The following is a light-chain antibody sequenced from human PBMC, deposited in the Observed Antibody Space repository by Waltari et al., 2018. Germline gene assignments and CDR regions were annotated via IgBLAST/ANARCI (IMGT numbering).Light chain of an antibody. CDR1: GSDVGGYNL. V-gene: IGLV2-11*01. Sequence: QSALTQPRSVSGSPGQLVTISCTGTGSDVGGYNLVSWYLQYPGKAPKLIIYDVTKRPSGVPDRFSGSKSGNTASLTISGLQAEDEADYYCSSFAGTYTWVFGGGTKVTVL. CDR3: SSFAGTYTWV. CDR2: DVT. J-gene: IGLJ3*02.